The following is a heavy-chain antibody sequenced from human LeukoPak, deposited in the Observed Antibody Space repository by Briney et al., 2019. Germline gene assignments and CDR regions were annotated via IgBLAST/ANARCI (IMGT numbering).Heavy chain of an antibody. CDR3: ARDPRSPVPSIAENWFDP. J-gene: IGHJ5*02. V-gene: IGHV3-21*01. CDR1: GFTFSSYS. Sequence: GGSLRLSCAASGFTFSSYSMNWVRQAPGKGLEWVSSISSSSSYIYYADSVKGRFTISRDNAKNSLYLQMNSLRAEDTAVYYCARDPRSPVPSIAENWFDPWGQGTLVTVSS. D-gene: IGHD6-6*01. CDR2: ISSSSSYI.